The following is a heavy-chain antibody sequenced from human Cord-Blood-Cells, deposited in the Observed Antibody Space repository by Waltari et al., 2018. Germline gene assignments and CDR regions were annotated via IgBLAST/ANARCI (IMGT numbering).Heavy chain of an antibody. D-gene: IGHD6-13*01. J-gene: IGHJ6*02. CDR3: AKGKGYSSSWPPYYYYYYGMDV. Sequence: QVQLVESGGGVVQPGRSLRLSCAASGFTFSSYGMHWVRQAPGKGLEWVAVISYDGSNKYYADSVKVRFTISRDNSKNTLYLQMNSLRAEDTAVYYCAKGKGYSSSWPPYYYYYYGMDVWGQGTTVTVSS. CDR1: GFTFSSYG. V-gene: IGHV3-30*18. CDR2: ISYDGSNK.